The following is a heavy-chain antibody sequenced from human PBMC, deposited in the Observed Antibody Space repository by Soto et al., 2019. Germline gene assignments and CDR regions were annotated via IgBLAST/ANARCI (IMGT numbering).Heavy chain of an antibody. V-gene: IGHV1-46*01. CDR2: INPSGGYT. Sequence: VPVKVCSKAPGYTFTVYHTNWLRQAPGQGLEWLGIINPSGGYTTYAQRFLGRVTITRDTSASTAYMELSSLRSEDTAVYYCARSIVVVTALDYWGQGTLVTVSS. CDR1: GYTFTVYH. CDR3: ARSIVVVTALDY. J-gene: IGHJ4*02. D-gene: IGHD2-21*02.